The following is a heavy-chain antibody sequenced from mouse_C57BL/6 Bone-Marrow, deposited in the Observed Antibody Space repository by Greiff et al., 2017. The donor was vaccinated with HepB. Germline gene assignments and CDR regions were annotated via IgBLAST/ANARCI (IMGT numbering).Heavy chain of an antibody. CDR1: GFTFSSYA. Sequence: EVQLVESGEGLVKPGGSLKLSCAASGFTFSSYAMSWVRQTPEKRLEWVAYISSGGDYIYYADTVKGRFTISRDNARNTLYLQMSSLKSEDTAMYYCTRDYYPTTDWYFDVWGTGTTVTVSS. CDR2: ISSGGDYI. J-gene: IGHJ1*03. V-gene: IGHV5-9-1*02. CDR3: TRDYYPTTDWYFDV. D-gene: IGHD1-1*01.